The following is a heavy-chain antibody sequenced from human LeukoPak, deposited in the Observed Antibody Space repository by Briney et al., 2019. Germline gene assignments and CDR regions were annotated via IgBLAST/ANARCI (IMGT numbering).Heavy chain of an antibody. Sequence: GGSLRLSCAASGFTFSTYGMTWVRQAPGKGLEWASGISGSGGSTYYADSVKGRFTISRDTSKNTLYLQMNSLRAEDTAVYYCAKGGTDCGSSSCYAGGFDYWGQGTLVTVSS. D-gene: IGHD2-2*01. CDR2: ISGSGGST. V-gene: IGHV3-23*01. CDR3: AKGGTDCGSSSCYAGGFDY. CDR1: GFTFSTYG. J-gene: IGHJ4*02.